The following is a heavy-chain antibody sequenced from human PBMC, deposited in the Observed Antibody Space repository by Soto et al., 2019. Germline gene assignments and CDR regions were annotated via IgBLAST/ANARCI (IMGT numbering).Heavy chain of an antibody. Sequence: LXPTCAVSRGSFRSYYGSWSRQPPGKGLEWIGEINHSGGTSYNPSLKSRVTISVDTSKSQFSLKLTSVTAADRAVYYCARGSVDTVDSSGFYEDWAQGTPVTVSS. J-gene: IGHJ4*02. CDR3: ARGSVDTVDSSGFYED. V-gene: IGHV4-34*01. CDR1: RGSFRSYY. CDR2: INHSGGT. D-gene: IGHD3-22*01.